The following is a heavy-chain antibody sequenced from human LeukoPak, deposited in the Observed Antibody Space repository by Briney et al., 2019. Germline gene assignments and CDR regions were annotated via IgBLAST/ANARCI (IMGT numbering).Heavy chain of an antibody. CDR3: SATGR. Sequence: GGSLRLSCVGSGLALNNYKVNWVRQAPGKGLEWVADILASGETHYADSVRGRFTISRDNAKNSLYLLMTSLRVDDTAVYYCSATGRWGQGTLVAVSS. D-gene: IGHD2-15*01. V-gene: IGHV3-48*04. J-gene: IGHJ4*02. CDR1: GLALNNYK. CDR2: ILASGET.